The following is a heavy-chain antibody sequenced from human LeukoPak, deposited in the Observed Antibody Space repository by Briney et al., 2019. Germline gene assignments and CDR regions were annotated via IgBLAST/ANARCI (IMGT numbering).Heavy chain of an antibody. CDR2: IKQDGSEK. D-gene: IGHD4-11*01. CDR3: ARDNSPVDY. V-gene: IGHV3-7*01. Sequence: PGGSLRLSCAASGFTFSDYYMSWVRQAPGKGLEWVANIKQDGSEKYYVDSVKGRVTISRDNTKNSLYLQMNSLRAEDTAVYYCARDNSPVDYWGQGTLVIVSS. CDR1: GFTFSDYY. J-gene: IGHJ4*02.